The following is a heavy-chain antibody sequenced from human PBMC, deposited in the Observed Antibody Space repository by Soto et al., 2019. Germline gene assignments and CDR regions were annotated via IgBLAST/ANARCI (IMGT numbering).Heavy chain of an antibody. J-gene: IGHJ6*02. Sequence: GESLKMSCVGSGYTFTRYWISLVLQRPGKGLEWLGIIYPDDSDTRYSPSFQGKVTISADKSINTAYLQWSSLKASDTATYYCARQGSTRGMYFYGLGVCRQGPTFTASS. CDR3: ARQGSTRGMYFYGLGV. CDR2: IYPDDSDT. D-gene: IGHD1-1*01. V-gene: IGHV5-51*01. CDR1: GYTFTRYW.